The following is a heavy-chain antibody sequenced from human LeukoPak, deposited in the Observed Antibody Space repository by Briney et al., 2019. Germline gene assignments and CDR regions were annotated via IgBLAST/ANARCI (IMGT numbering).Heavy chain of an antibody. Sequence: ALRLSCAPSRCTFDECSMHGVGQAPGKGGEGVSGISWNMYTIAYAHSLKGPCTISRDNAANSLYLQMHGLTVEDTALYYCAKGPGNYYGSNTKTYYYYYMDVWGKGTTVTVSS. CDR2: ISWNMYTI. D-gene: IGHD3-10*01. CDR3: AKGPGNYYGSNTKTYYYYYMDV. V-gene: IGHV3-9*01. J-gene: IGHJ6*03. CDR1: RCTFDECS.